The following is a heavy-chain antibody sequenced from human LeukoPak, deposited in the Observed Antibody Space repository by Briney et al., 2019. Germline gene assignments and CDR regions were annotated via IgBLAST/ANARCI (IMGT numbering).Heavy chain of an antibody. D-gene: IGHD6-13*01. Sequence: ASVKVSCKASGDTFSNYAISWVRQAPGQGLEWVGRIIPSLGTPNYAQKFQGRVTVTADRSTTTAYMELSSLRFEDTAVYYCARAGSSRFSVPYYFNYWGQGTPVTVSS. CDR2: IIPSLGTP. J-gene: IGHJ4*02. CDR3: ARAGSSRFSVPYYFNY. CDR1: GDTFSNYA. V-gene: IGHV1-69*04.